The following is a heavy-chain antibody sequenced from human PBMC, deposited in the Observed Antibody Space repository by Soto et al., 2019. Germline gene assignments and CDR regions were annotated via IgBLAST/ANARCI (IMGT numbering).Heavy chain of an antibody. CDR3: TRSSSTVTTLDY. CDR2: IYHSGST. Sequence: QLQLQESGSGLVKPSQTLSLTCAVSGGSISSGGYSWSWIRQPPGKGLEWVGYIYHSGSTYYNPSLKSRVTLSIDRSKNQFSLKLSSVTAADTAVYYCTRSSSTVTTLDYWGQGTLVTVSS. D-gene: IGHD2-2*01. V-gene: IGHV4-30-2*01. CDR1: GGSISSGGYS. J-gene: IGHJ4*02.